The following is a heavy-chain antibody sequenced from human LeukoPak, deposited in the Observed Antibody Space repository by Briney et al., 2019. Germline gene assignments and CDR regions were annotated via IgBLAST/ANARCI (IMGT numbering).Heavy chain of an antibody. CDR2: IRTTAEGAKYA. Sequence: PGGSLRLSCATSGFSFTDYPMNWVRQAPGKGLEWISNIRTTAEGAKYAYYADSVKGRVTISRDDGKNTLYLHMNSLRDDDTAVYYCETDLRYAFDYWGQGILVTVSS. V-gene: IGHV3-48*02. J-gene: IGHJ4*02. CDR3: ETDLRYAFDY. CDR1: GFSFTDYP. D-gene: IGHD3-9*01.